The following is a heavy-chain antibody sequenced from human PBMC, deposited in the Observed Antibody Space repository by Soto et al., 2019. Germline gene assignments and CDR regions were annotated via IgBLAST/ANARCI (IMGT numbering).Heavy chain of an antibody. CDR3: ARGLGLGYYDSSGYLDY. V-gene: IGHV1-46*01. D-gene: IGHD3-22*01. CDR1: GYTFTIYY. J-gene: IGHJ4*02. CDR2: INPSGGST. Sequence: GASLKVSCKASGYTFTIYYMHWVRQAPGQGLEWMGIINPSGGSTSYAQKFQGRVTMTRDTSTSTVYMELSSLRSEDTAVYYCARGLGLGYYDSSGYLDYWGQGTLVTVSS.